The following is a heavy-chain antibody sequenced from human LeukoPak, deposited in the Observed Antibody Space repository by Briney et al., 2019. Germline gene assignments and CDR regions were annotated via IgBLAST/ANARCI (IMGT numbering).Heavy chain of an antibody. V-gene: IGHV1-69*01. J-gene: IGHJ4*02. Sequence: SVKVSCKASGGTFSSYAISWVRQAPGQGLEWMGGIIPIFGTANYAQKFQGRVTITADESTSPAYMELSSLRSEDTAVYYCARPGRGYSGYDPFDCWGQGTLVTVSS. CDR1: GGTFSSYA. CDR3: ARPGRGYSGYDPFDC. CDR2: IIPIFGTA. D-gene: IGHD5-12*01.